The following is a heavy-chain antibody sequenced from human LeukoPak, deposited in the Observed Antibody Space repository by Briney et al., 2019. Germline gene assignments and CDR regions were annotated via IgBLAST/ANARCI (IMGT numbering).Heavy chain of an antibody. V-gene: IGHV4-31*03. CDR1: GGSISSGGYY. D-gene: IGHD3-9*01. CDR2: IYYSGST. CDR3: ARGLGDILTGHIGGNWFDP. J-gene: IGHJ5*02. Sequence: PSETLSLTCTVSGGSISSGGYYWSWIRQHPGKGLEWIGYIYYSGSTYYNPSLKSRVTISVDTSKKQLSLKLSSVTAADTAVYYCARGLGDILTGHIGGNWFDPWGQGTLVTVSS.